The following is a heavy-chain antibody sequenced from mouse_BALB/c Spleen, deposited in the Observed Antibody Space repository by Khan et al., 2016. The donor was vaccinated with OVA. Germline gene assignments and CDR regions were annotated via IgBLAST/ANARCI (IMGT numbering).Heavy chain of an antibody. V-gene: IGHV5-6*01. Sequence: EVVLVESGGDLVKPGGSLKISCAASGFIFSSYSMSWVRQTPDKRLEWVATISSGGDYTYYPDSVKGRFTISRDDAKNTLYLQMSSLKAEDTAMYYCASHLTGSFAYWGQGTLVTVSA. J-gene: IGHJ3*01. CDR1: GFIFSSYS. CDR3: ASHLTGSFAY. D-gene: IGHD4-1*01. CDR2: ISSGGDYT.